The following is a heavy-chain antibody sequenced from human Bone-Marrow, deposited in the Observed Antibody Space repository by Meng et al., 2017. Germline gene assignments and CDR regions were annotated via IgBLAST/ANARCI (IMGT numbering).Heavy chain of an antibody. V-gene: IGHV3-23*01. Sequence: GQLLESGGGLVQPGGSLRLVCAASGFTFSSYAMSWVRQAPGKGLEWVSAISGSGGSTYYADSVKGRFTISRDNSKNTLYLQMNSLRAEDTAVYYCAKDTGLATTNWFDPWGQGTLVTVSS. J-gene: IGHJ5*02. D-gene: IGHD2-8*02. CDR3: AKDTGLATTNWFDP. CDR2: ISGSGGST. CDR1: GFTFSSYA.